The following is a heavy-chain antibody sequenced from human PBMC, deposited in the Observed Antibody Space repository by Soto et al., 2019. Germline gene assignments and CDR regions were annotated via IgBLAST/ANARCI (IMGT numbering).Heavy chain of an antibody. CDR3: ARLEQGGYVQGMAV. CDR1: WYSFITYW. Sequence: PGESLKIFCKGSWYSFITYWIAWVRQRPGKGLEWMGIIDPADSETKYSTSFQGQVTISADKSINTAYLQWSSLKASDTAMYYCARLEQGGYVQGMAVGAQGTKVPVS. CDR2: IDPADSET. V-gene: IGHV5-51*01. D-gene: IGHD5-12*01. J-gene: IGHJ6*02.